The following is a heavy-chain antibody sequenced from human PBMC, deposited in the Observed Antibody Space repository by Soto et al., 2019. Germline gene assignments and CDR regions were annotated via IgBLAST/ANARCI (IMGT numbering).Heavy chain of an antibody. D-gene: IGHD6-19*01. Sequence: PGESLKISCKGSGYSFTSYWIAWVRQMPGKGLEWMGIIYLSDSDTRYSPSFQGRVTISADKSISTAYLPWSSPKASDTAMYYCARYSSGWHYYFDYWGQGTLVTVSS. CDR2: IYLSDSDT. CDR3: ARYSSGWHYYFDY. CDR1: GYSFTSYW. V-gene: IGHV5-51*01. J-gene: IGHJ4*02.